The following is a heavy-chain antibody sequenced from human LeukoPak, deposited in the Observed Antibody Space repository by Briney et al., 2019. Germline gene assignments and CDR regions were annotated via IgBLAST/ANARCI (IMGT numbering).Heavy chain of an antibody. CDR3: ARGSGFSYGPYYYYGLDV. D-gene: IGHD5-18*01. CDR2: ILSGGST. Sequence: GGSLRLSCAASGFTFSSYAMSWVRQAPGKGLDWVAVILSGGSTYYADSVKGRFTISRDDSKSTVYLQMNSLRAEDTAVYYCARGSGFSYGPYYYYGLDVWGQGTTVTVSS. CDR1: GFTFSSYA. V-gene: IGHV3-53*01. J-gene: IGHJ6*02.